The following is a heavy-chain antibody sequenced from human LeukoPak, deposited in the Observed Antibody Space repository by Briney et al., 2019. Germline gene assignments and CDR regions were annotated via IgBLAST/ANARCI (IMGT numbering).Heavy chain of an antibody. D-gene: IGHD2-2*01. Sequence: SVKVSCKASGYTFTSYGISWVRQAPGQGLEWMGGIIPIFGTANYAQKFQGRVTITADESTSTAYMELSSLRSGDTAVYYCARGPVVPAAPPDYWGQGTLVTVSS. J-gene: IGHJ4*02. CDR1: GYTFTSYG. V-gene: IGHV1-69*13. CDR3: ARGPVVPAAPPDY. CDR2: IIPIFGTA.